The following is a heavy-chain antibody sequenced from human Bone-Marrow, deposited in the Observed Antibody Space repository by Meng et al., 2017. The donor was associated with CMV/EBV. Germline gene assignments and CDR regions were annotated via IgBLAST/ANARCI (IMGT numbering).Heavy chain of an antibody. D-gene: IGHD3-10*01. Sequence: SEYSFTVYYLTWVRQAPGRGLEWIGWINPNSGDTNYAQKFQDRVTMTRDTSISTAYMDLSRLRSDDTAVYYCARVVGGSGSYYNRDWGQGTLVTVSS. V-gene: IGHV1-2*02. CDR2: INPNSGDT. CDR1: EYSFTVYY. J-gene: IGHJ4*02. CDR3: ARVVGGSGSYYNRD.